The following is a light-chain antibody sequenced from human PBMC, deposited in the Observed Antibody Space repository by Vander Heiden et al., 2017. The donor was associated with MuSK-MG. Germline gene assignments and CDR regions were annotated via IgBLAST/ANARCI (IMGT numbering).Light chain of an antibody. CDR3: QQDDNVPLT. CDR1: QDIDKF. CDR2: DAS. J-gene: IGKJ5*01. V-gene: IGKV1-33*01. Sequence: DIQMTQSPSSLSASVGDRVTITCQASQDIDKFLHWYQQKPGKAPKLLIYDASNLETGVPSRFSGGGSGTDFTLIISSPQAGDFATYFCQQDDNVPLTFGQGTRLDNK.